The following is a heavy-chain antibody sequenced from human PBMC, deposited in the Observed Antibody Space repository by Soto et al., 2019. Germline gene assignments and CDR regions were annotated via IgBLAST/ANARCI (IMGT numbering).Heavy chain of an antibody. D-gene: IGHD3-3*01. J-gene: IGHJ6*02. Sequence: QVQLVESVGGVVQPGRSLRLSCAAFGFTFSSYGMHWVRQAPGKGLEWVAGIWYDGSNKYYADAVKGRFTISRDNSSNTLYVQMNSLRAEDTAVYDCARAFWVFGAVAGGYYGMDVWGQGATVTVSS. CDR2: IWYDGSNK. CDR3: ARAFWVFGAVAGGYYGMDV. V-gene: IGHV3-33*01. CDR1: GFTFSSYG.